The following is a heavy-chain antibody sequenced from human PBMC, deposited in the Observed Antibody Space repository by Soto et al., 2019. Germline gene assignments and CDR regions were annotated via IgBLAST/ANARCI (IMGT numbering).Heavy chain of an antibody. J-gene: IGHJ5*02. CDR2: MYTKERT. CDR1: GGSITNYY. CDR3: ARDDYKDGGNNWFDP. Sequence: QVQLQQSGPGLVKASETLSLTCTVSGGSITNYYWSWIRQPAGKGLEWIGRMYTKERTNYNLSFKSRVTMSVDTSKNQFSVKLNAVTAAYTAVYYCARDDYKDGGNNWFDPWGQGTLVTVSS. D-gene: IGHD3-16*01. V-gene: IGHV4-4*07.